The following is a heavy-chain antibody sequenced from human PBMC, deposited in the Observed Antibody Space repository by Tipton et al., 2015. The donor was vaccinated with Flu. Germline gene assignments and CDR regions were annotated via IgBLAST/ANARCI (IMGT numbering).Heavy chain of an antibody. J-gene: IGHJ5*02. Sequence: SLRLSCAASGFIFSDYSMSWIRQAPGKGLEWVSYIGGTDGIVSYADSVKGRFTISRDNAKNSLSLQMNNLRAEDTAVYYCAGRDYSNYVSEPKNWFDPWGQGTLVTVSS. CDR2: IGGTDGIV. V-gene: IGHV3-11*01. CDR1: GFIFSDYS. CDR3: AGRDYSNYVSEPKNWFDP. D-gene: IGHD4-11*01.